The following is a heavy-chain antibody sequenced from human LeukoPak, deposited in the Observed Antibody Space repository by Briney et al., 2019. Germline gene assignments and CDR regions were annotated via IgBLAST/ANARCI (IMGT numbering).Heavy chain of an antibody. J-gene: IGHJ4*02. D-gene: IGHD5-18*01. Sequence: DPSETLSLTCAVYGGSFSGYYWSWIRQPPGKGLEWIGEINHSGSTNYNPSLKNRVTISVDTSKNQFSLKLSSVTAADTAVYYCARLFRGYSYGSRGGFDYWGQGTLVTVSS. CDR1: GGSFSGYY. CDR2: INHSGST. CDR3: ARLFRGYSYGSRGGFDY. V-gene: IGHV4-34*01.